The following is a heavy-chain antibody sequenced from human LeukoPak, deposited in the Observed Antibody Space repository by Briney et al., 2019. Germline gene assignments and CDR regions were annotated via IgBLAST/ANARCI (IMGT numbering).Heavy chain of an antibody. CDR2: IYYSGST. V-gene: IGHV4-59*01. J-gene: IGHJ4*02. CDR3: ARGGVAHFKTPFDY. Sequence: KPSETLSLTYTVSGGSISSYYWSWIRQPPGKGLEWIGYIYYSGSTNYNPSLKSRVTISVDTSKNQFSLKLSSVTAADTAVYYCARGGVAHFKTPFDYWGQGTLVTVSS. D-gene: IGHD3-10*01. CDR1: GGSISSYY.